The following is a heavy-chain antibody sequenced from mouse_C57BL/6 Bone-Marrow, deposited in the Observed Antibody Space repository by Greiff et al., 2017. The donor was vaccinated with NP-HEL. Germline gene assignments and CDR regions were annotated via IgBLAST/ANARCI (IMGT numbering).Heavy chain of an antibody. D-gene: IGHD2-2*01. CDR1: GYTFTDYY. CDR2: IYPGSGNT. J-gene: IGHJ4*01. V-gene: IGHV1-76*01. CDR3: AREIYYGYLLLAMDY. Sequence: VQLQQSGAELVRPGASVKLSCKASGYTFTDYYINWVKQRPGQGLEWIARIYPGSGNTYYNETFKGKATLTAEKSSSTDYMQLSSLTSEDSSVYYSAREIYYGYLLLAMDYWGQGTSVTVSS.